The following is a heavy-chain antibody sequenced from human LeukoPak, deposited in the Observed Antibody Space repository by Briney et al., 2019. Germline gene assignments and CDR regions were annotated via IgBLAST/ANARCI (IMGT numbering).Heavy chain of an antibody. J-gene: IGHJ6*03. CDR1: GYSISSGYY. CDR3: ARTHYDFWSPQKGYYMDV. D-gene: IGHD3-3*01. V-gene: IGHV4-38-2*01. CDR2: IYHSGST. Sequence: SETQSLTCAVSGYSISSGYYWGWIRQPPGKGLEWIGSIYHSGSTYYNPSLKSRVTISVDTSKNQFSLKLSSVTAADTAVYYCARTHYDFWSPQKGYYMDVWGKGTTVTVSS.